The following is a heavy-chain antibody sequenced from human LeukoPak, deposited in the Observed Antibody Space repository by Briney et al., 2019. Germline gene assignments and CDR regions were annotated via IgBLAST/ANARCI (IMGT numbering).Heavy chain of an antibody. V-gene: IGHV1-46*01. CDR2: INHRSTST. Sequence: SVKDSCKASGYSFASHDMHWVRQAAGQGLEGMGFINHRSTSTIDAEKLQGRMIMTRDMSTTTEYMELSSLKSDDTAVYYCARDNSIHERGWWFDPWGQGTLVTVSS. CDR1: GYSFASHD. J-gene: IGHJ5*02. D-gene: IGHD4-23*01. CDR3: ARDNSIHERGWWFDP.